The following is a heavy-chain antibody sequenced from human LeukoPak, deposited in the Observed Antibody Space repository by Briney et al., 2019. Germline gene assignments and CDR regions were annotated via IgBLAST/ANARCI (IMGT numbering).Heavy chain of an antibody. J-gene: IGHJ4*02. CDR3: ARQTRYDYGPAFDF. CDR1: GDSISSYT. Sequence: SETLSLTCTVSGDSISSYTWSWIRQPPGKGLEWIGDIYNSGNTNYNPSLKSRVTMSVSTSKNQFSLSLSSVTAADTAVYYCARQTRYDYGPAFDFWGQGALVTVSS. CDR2: IYNSGNT. D-gene: IGHD4/OR15-4a*01. V-gene: IGHV4-59*08.